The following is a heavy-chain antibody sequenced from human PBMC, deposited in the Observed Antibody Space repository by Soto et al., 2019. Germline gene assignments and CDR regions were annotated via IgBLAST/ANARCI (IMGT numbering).Heavy chain of an antibody. D-gene: IGHD3-16*02. CDR3: AHFSYLEWFDP. CDR2: IFYTGSA. J-gene: IGHJ5*02. CDR1: GGSISRYF. Sequence: PSETLSLTCTVSGGSISRYFWSWIRQSPGKGLEWLRYIFYTGSATFNLSLKSRVTISIDTSKNQFSLKLSFLTAADTAVYYCAHFSYLEWFDPWGQGTLVTVSS. V-gene: IGHV4-59*01.